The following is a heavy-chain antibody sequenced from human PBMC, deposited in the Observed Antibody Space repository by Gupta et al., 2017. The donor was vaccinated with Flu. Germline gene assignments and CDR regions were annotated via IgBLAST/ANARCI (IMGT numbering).Heavy chain of an antibody. V-gene: IGHV3-13*01. Sequence: AASGFTFSTLDMHWVRNAPGTGLARVSSIGTSGDTSYSDSVKGCFTISRENAKHYFYLQINCLRAGDTALYYCPRGGGQFVEWFRHHWLDLW. CDR1: GFTFSTLD. CDR3: PRGGGQFVEWFRHHWLDL. D-gene: IGHD3-3*01. J-gene: IGHJ2*01. CDR2: IGTSGDT.